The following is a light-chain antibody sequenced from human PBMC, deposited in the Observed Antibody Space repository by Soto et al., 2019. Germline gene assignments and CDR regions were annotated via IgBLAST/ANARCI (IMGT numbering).Light chain of an antibody. V-gene: IGKV3-20*01. CDR3: QQYASLPLT. CDR2: GAS. Sequence: EVLLTQSPGTLSLSPGVSATLSCRASQTVRGNNIVWYQQRPGQAPRVLISGASSRATGIPDRFRGSGSGTDFSLSIRRLEPEDSAVYYCQQYASLPLTFGGGTKVDIK. CDR1: QTVRGNN. J-gene: IGKJ4*01.